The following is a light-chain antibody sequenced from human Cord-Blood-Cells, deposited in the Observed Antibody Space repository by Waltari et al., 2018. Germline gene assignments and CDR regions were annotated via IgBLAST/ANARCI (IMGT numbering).Light chain of an antibody. CDR1: QDISNY. J-gene: IGKJ5*01. CDR2: DAS. V-gene: IGKV1-33*01. Sequence: IQMTQSPSSPSASVGDRVTITCQASQDISNYLDWYQQKPGRAPKLLIYDASNLETGVPSRFSGSRSGTDFTSTISSLQPEDIASYYCRQYDNLPPITFGPGTRVEIK. CDR3: RQYDNLPPIT.